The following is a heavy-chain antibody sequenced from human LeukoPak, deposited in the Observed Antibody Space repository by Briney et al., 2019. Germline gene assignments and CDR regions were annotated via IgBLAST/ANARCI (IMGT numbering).Heavy chain of an antibody. CDR2: IIPIFGTA. V-gene: IGHV1-69*13. Sequence: ASVKVSCKASGGTFSSYAISWVRQAPGQGLEWMGGIIPIFGTANYAQKFQGRVTITADESTSTAYMELSSLRSEDTAVYYCARDAGATGDLFNGMDVWGQGTTVTVSS. CDR1: GGTFSSYA. CDR3: ARDAGATGDLFNGMDV. J-gene: IGHJ6*02. D-gene: IGHD7-27*01.